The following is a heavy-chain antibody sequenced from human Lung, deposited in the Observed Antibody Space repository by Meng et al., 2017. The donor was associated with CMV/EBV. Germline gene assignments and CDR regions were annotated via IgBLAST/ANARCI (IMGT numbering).Heavy chain of an antibody. CDR1: GFTFDNYE. CDR2: INKNGFNI. Sequence: GESXKISCAASGFTFDNYEMNWVRQAPGKGLEWISYINKNGFNIEYADSVKGRFTISRDNAKNPLFLQLDSLRADDTAVYYCARNTLSYYGMDLWVQGTTVTVSS. V-gene: IGHV3-48*03. CDR3: ARNTLSYYGMDL. D-gene: IGHD1/OR15-1a*01. J-gene: IGHJ6*02.